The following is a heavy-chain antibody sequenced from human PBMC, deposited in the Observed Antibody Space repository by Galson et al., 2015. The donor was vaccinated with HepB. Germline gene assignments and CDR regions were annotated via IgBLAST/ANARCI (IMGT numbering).Heavy chain of an antibody. V-gene: IGHV3-30*04. D-gene: IGHD6-6*01. CDR3: ASGSSSSSPPDYYYGMHV. CDR1: GFTFSNFA. Sequence: SLRLSCAASGFTFSNFAMHWVRQAPGKGLEWVAVMSYDGSRVYYADSVKGRFSISRDNSKNTLYLQMNSLRAEDMAVYYCASGSSSSSPPDYYYGMHVWGQGTTVTVSS. CDR2: MSYDGSRV. J-gene: IGHJ6*02.